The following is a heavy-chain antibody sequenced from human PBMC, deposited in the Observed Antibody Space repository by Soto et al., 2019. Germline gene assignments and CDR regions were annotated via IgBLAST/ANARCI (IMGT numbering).Heavy chain of an antibody. CDR3: ARTRWLQSEYYFDY. Sequence: GGSISSYYWSWIRQPPGKGLEWIGYIYYSGSTNYNPSLKSRVTISVDTSKNQFSLKLSSVTAADTAVYYCARTRWLQSEYYFDYWGQGTLVTVSS. CDR1: GGSISSYY. J-gene: IGHJ4*02. D-gene: IGHD5-12*01. V-gene: IGHV4-59*01. CDR2: IYYSGST.